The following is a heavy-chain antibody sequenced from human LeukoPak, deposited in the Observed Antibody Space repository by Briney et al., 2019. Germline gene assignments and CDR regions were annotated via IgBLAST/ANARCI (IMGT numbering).Heavy chain of an antibody. CDR3: AKDSGYCSSTSCYISLDAFDI. J-gene: IGHJ3*02. D-gene: IGHD2-2*02. CDR1: GFTFSSYA. Sequence: GGSLRLSCAASGFTFSSYAMCWVRQAPGKGLEWVSAISGSGGSTYYADSVKGRFTISRDNSKNTLYLQMNSLRAEDTAVYYCAKDSGYCSSTSCYISLDAFDIWGQGTMVTVSS. V-gene: IGHV3-23*01. CDR2: ISGSGGST.